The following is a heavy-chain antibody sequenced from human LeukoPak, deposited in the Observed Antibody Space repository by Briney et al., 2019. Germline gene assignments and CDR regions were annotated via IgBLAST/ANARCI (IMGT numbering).Heavy chain of an antibody. Sequence: SETLSLTCTVSGGSISSYYWSWIRQPAGKGLEGSGRIYSSGSTNSNPSLKSRVNMSVDTSKNQFSLKLSSVTAAATAVYYCARDNPAPYGDNPYRFDYWGQGTLVTVSS. D-gene: IGHD4-17*01. J-gene: IGHJ4*02. V-gene: IGHV4-4*07. CDR1: GGSISSYY. CDR3: ARDNPAPYGDNPYRFDY. CDR2: IYSSGST.